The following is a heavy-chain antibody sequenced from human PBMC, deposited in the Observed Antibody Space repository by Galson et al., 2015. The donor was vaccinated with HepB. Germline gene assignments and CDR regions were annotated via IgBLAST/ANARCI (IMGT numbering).Heavy chain of an antibody. CDR2: ISQNDIST. CDR3: AKGSPTSFYHYYMDV. V-gene: IGHV3-23*01. Sequence: SLRLSCAASGLTLNPYDISWVRQAPGRGLQWVSAISQNDISTHYADPVKGRFTISRQKSKNMVFLQMKRLKVEDTAVYYCAKGSPTSFYHYYMDVWGKGTTVTVSS. J-gene: IGHJ6*03. D-gene: IGHD2/OR15-2a*01. CDR1: GLTLNPYD.